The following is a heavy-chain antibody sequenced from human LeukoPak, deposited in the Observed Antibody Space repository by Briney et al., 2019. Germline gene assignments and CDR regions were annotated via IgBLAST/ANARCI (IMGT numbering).Heavy chain of an antibody. CDR1: GFTFSSYG. Sequence: GGSLRLSCAASGFTFSSYGMHWVRQASGKGLEWVGRIRSKANSYATAYAASVKGRFTISRDDSKNTAYLQMNSLKTEDTAVYYCTRLSTPIDYWGQGTLVTVSS. CDR2: IRSKANSYAT. D-gene: IGHD2-2*01. J-gene: IGHJ4*02. V-gene: IGHV3-73*01. CDR3: TRLSTPIDY.